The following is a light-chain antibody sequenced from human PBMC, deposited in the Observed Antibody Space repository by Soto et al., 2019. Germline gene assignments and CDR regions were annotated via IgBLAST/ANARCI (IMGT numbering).Light chain of an antibody. CDR3: QQYNEWPET. CDR1: HSVRSS. Sequence: EIVMTQSPATLSVSPGERATLSCRASHSVRSSLAWYQQKPGQAPRLLIHGASTRATGIPGRFSGSGSGTEFTLIISSLQSEDFAVYYCQQYNEWPETFGHGTRVESK. CDR2: GAS. V-gene: IGKV3-15*01. J-gene: IGKJ1*01.